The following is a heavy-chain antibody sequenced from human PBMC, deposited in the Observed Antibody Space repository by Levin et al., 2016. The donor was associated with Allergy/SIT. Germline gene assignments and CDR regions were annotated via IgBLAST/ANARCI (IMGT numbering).Heavy chain of an antibody. Sequence: KGLEWVAVISYDGSNKYYADSVKGRFTISRDNSKNTLYLQMNSLRAEDTAVYYCAKDAKAPAHYYDSRMRISIDYWGQGTLVTVSS. CDR2: ISYDGSNK. J-gene: IGHJ4*02. CDR3: AKDAKAPAHYYDSRMRISIDY. D-gene: IGHD3-22*01. V-gene: IGHV3-30*18.